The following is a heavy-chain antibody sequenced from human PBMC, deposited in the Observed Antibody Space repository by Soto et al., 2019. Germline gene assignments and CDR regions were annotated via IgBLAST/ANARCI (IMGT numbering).Heavy chain of an antibody. J-gene: IGHJ6*02. Sequence: GASVKVSCKASGGTFSSYAISWVRQAPGQGLEWMGGIIPIFGTANYAQKFQGRVTITADESTSTAYMELSSLRSEDTAVYYCARVILTGYPYYYYYGMDVWGQGTTVTVSS. CDR2: IIPIFGTA. D-gene: IGHD3-9*01. V-gene: IGHV1-69*13. CDR1: GGTFSSYA. CDR3: ARVILTGYPYYYYYGMDV.